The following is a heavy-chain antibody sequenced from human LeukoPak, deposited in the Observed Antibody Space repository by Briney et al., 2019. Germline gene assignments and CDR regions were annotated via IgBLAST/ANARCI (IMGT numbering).Heavy chain of an antibody. Sequence: PGGSLRLSCSASGFTFSSSAMHWVRQAPGKGLEWVAVISYDGRNKYYAESVKGRITISRDNSKNTLYLQMNSLRAEDTAVYYCAKDRWHQLVSYHHHYWGRGTLVSVSS. CDR2: ISYDGRNK. J-gene: IGHJ4*02. V-gene: IGHV3-30*18. D-gene: IGHD6-13*01. CDR3: AKDRWHQLVSYHHHY. CDR1: GFTFSSSA.